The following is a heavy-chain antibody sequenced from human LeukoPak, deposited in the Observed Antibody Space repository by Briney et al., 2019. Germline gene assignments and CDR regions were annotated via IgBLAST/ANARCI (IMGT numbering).Heavy chain of an antibody. Sequence: PGGSLRLSCAASGFTFSSYWMTWVRQAPGKGLEWVANIKPDGSEKYYEDSVKGRFSISRDNAKKSLCLQMNTLRAEDTAVYYCARAFVTYYDMLTGYYTDAFDLWGQGTGVTVSS. V-gene: IGHV3-7*03. CDR2: IKPDGSEK. CDR3: ARAFVTYYDMLTGYYTDAFDL. CDR1: GFTFSSYW. J-gene: IGHJ3*01. D-gene: IGHD3-9*01.